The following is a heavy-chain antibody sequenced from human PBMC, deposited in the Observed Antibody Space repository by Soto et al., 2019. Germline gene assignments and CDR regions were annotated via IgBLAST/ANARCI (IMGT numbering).Heavy chain of an antibody. V-gene: IGHV3-23*01. CDR1: RLTFSSYA. CDR2: TSGSGGST. J-gene: IGHJ6*02. Sequence: GGSLRLSSAASRLTFSSYAISWVRHAPGKALEWVSATSGSGGSTYYADSVKGRFTISRDNSKKTLYLQMNSLRAEDTAVYYCAPYGMDVCGQGTTVTVSS. CDR3: APYGMDV.